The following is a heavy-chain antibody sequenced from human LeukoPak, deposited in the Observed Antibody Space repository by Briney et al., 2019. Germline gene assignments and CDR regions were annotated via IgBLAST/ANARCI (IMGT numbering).Heavy chain of an antibody. CDR1: GFTFSSHW. Sequence: GGSLRLSCAASGFTFSSHWMFWVRQAPGKGLVWVSHIKGDWTTIAYADSVKGRFTISRDNAESTLYLQLNSLRVDDTAVYYCARGGLPGGFDYWGQGALVTVSS. CDR2: IKGDWTTI. V-gene: IGHV3-74*01. J-gene: IGHJ4*02. CDR3: ARGGLPGGFDY. D-gene: IGHD2-15*01.